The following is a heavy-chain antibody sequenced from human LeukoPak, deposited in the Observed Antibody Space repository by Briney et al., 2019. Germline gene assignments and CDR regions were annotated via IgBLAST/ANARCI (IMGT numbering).Heavy chain of an antibody. Sequence: PSETLSLTCAVSGYSISSGYYWGWIRQPPGKGLEWIGSIYHSGSTYYNPSLKSRVTISVDTSKNQFSLKLSSVTAADTAVYYCARPSSGYYRVDYWGQGTLVTVSS. CDR3: ARPSSGYYRVDY. D-gene: IGHD3-22*01. V-gene: IGHV4-38-2*01. CDR1: GYSISSGYY. CDR2: IYHSGST. J-gene: IGHJ4*02.